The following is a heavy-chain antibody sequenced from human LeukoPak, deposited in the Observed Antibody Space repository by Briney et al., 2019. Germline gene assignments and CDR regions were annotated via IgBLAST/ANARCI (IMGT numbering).Heavy chain of an antibody. CDR2: INWNGGST. J-gene: IGHJ4*02. CDR1: GFTFDDYG. Sequence: GSLRLSFAASGFTFDDYGMSWGRRAPGKGVEWVSGINWNGGSTGYADSVKGRFTISRDNAKNSLYLQMNSLRAEDTALYYCARGSRYYYDSSGYSYWGQGTLVTVSS. CDR3: ARGSRYYYDSSGYSY. V-gene: IGHV3-20*03. D-gene: IGHD3-22*01.